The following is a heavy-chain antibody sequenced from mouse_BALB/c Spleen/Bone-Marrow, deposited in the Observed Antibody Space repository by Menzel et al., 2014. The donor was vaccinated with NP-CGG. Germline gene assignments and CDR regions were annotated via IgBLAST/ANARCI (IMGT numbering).Heavy chain of an antibody. CDR3: ARSTGGPDGFAY. Sequence: VQLKESGAELVKPGASVKLSCTASGFNIXDTYMHWVKQRPEQGLEWIGRIDPANGNTKYDPKFQGKATITADTSSNTAYLQLSSLTSEDTAVYYCARSTGGPDGFAYRGQGTLVTVSA. J-gene: IGHJ3*01. V-gene: IGHV14-3*02. CDR1: GFNIXDTY. CDR2: IDPANGNT.